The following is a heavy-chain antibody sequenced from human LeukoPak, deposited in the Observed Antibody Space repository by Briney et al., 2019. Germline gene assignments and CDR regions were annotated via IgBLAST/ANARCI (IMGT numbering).Heavy chain of an antibody. J-gene: IGHJ4*02. V-gene: IGHV3-66*01. CDR2: IYSGGST. D-gene: IGHD3-10*01. Sequence: GGSLRLSCAASGFTFSSYAMSWVRQAPGKGLEWVSVIYSGGSTYYADSVKGRFTISRDNSKNTLYLQMNSLRAEDTAVYYCAREGGRGAYDYWGQGTLVTVSS. CDR1: GFTFSSYA. CDR3: AREGGRGAYDY.